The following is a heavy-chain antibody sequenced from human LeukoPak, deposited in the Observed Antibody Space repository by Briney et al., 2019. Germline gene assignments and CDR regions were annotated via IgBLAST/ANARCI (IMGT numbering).Heavy chain of an antibody. CDR1: GFTFSSYA. D-gene: IGHD3-22*01. CDR2: ISGSGGST. J-gene: IGHJ4*02. CDR3: AKVWYYDSSGLASFDY. Sequence: GGSLRLSCAASGFTFSSYATSWVRQAPGKGLEWVSAISGSGGSTYYADSVKGRFTISRDNSKNTLYLQMNSLRAEDTAVYYCAKVWYYDSSGLASFDYWGQGTLVTVSS. V-gene: IGHV3-23*01.